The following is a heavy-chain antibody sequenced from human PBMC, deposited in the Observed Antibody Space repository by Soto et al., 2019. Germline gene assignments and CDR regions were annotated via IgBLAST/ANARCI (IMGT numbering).Heavy chain of an antibody. CDR2: ISGSGGST. J-gene: IGHJ4*02. Sequence: SLRLSFAASGFTFSIYAMSWVRQAPGKGLELVSAISGSGGSTYYADSVKGRFTISRDNSKNTLYLQMNSLRAEDTAVYYCAKDQGYSSSWYPPPYIFDYWGQGTLVTVSS. V-gene: IGHV3-23*01. D-gene: IGHD6-13*01. CDR3: AKDQGYSSSWYPPPYIFDY. CDR1: GFTFSIYA.